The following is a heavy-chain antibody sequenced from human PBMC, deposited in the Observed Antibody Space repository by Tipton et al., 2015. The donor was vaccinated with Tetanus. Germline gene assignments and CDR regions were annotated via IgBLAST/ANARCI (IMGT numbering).Heavy chain of an antibody. J-gene: IGHJ6*03. CDR2: LYYSGST. CDR3: ARLTCSSPSCYDYYYYYVDV. V-gene: IGHV4-30-4*01. Sequence: TLSLTCSVSGDSIRSEDYYWGWIRQSPGKGLEWLGYLYYSGSTYNNPSLKSRVSISLDASKNQFSLSLNSVTAADSATYYCARLTCSSPSCYDYYYYYVDVWGTGTAVPVSS. CDR1: GDSIRSEDYY. D-gene: IGHD2-2*01.